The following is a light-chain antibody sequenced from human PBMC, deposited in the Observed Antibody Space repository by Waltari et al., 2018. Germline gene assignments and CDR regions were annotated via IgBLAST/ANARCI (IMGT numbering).Light chain of an antibody. CDR3: QQRSSWTPHT. Sequence: EIVLTQSPATLSLSPGETATLPCRASQSVGTYLAWYQQKPGQAPRLLIYDASNMATGIPDRFRGSGSGTDFTLTISSLEPEDFALYYCQQRSSWTPHTFGQGARLEIK. CDR2: DAS. CDR1: QSVGTY. J-gene: IGKJ2*01. V-gene: IGKV3-11*01.